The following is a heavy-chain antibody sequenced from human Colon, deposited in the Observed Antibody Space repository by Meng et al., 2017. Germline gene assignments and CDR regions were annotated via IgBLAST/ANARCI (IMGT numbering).Heavy chain of an antibody. D-gene: IGHD1-26*01. Sequence: SETLSLTCAVYGGSFSGYYWSWIRQPPGKGLEWIGEINHSGSTNYNPSLKSRVTISVDTSKNQFSLKLSSVTAADTAVYYCARPHSGGYYGKTYYFDYWGQGTLVTVSS. V-gene: IGHV4-34*01. CDR3: ARPHSGGYYGKTYYFDY. CDR2: INHSGST. J-gene: IGHJ4*02. CDR1: GGSFSGYY.